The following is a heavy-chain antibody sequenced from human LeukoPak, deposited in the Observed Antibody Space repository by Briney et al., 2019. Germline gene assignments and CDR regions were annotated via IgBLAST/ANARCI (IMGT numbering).Heavy chain of an antibody. CDR3: AKAFYSSSWQDYFDY. Sequence: GGSLRLSCAASGFTFSSYAMSWVRQAPEKGLEWVSAISGSGGSTYYADSVKGRFTISRDNSKNTLYLQMNSLRAEDTAVYYCAKAFYSSSWQDYFDYWGQGTLVTVSS. CDR2: ISGSGGST. D-gene: IGHD6-13*01. J-gene: IGHJ4*02. CDR1: GFTFSSYA. V-gene: IGHV3-23*01.